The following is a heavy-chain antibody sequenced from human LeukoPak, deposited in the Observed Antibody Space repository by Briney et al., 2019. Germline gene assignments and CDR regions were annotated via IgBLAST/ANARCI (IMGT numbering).Heavy chain of an antibody. CDR3: ARSLWYSDAFDI. Sequence: PSETLSLTCTVSGGSISSGSYYWSWIRQPAGKGLEWIGRIYTSGSTNYNPSLKSRVTISVDTSKNQFSMKLSSVTAADTAVYYCARSLWYSDAFDIWGQGTVVTVSS. CDR1: GGSISSGSYY. CDR2: IYTSGST. V-gene: IGHV4-61*02. D-gene: IGHD6-13*01. J-gene: IGHJ3*02.